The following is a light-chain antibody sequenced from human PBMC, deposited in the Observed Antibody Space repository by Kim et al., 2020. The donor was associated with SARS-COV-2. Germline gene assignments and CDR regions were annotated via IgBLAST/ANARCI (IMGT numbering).Light chain of an antibody. V-gene: IGKV3-11*01. J-gene: IGKJ1*01. Sequence: LSPGERATLSCMASETITTYLGWYQQRPGQPPRLLIYDASKRATGIPARFSGSGSGTDFTLIISSLEPEDSAVYFCRQRSSWPLTFGQGTKVDIK. CDR2: DAS. CDR3: RQRSSWPLT. CDR1: ETITTY.